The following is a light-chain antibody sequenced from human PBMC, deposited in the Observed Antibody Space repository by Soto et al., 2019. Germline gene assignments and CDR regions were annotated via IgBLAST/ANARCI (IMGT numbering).Light chain of an antibody. CDR3: CSYVGATTYV. J-gene: IGLJ1*01. Sequence: QAASVSGSPGQSITISCTGTSSTVGGFNVVSWYQQHPGKAPKVIIYEGIKRPSGVSNRFSGSNSGSTASLTISGLQAEDEADYYCCSYVGATTYVFGTGTKLTVL. CDR2: EGI. CDR1: SSTVGGFNV. V-gene: IGLV2-23*01.